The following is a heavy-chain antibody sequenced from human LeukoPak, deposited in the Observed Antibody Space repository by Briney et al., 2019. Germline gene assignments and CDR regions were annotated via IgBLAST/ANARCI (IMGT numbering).Heavy chain of an antibody. D-gene: IGHD4-17*01. J-gene: IGHJ4*02. V-gene: IGHV3-48*04. CDR2: ISRDGGTI. CDR3: ARKAITVTTFDY. Sequence: PGGFLRLSCAASGFTYSSYSMSWVRQAPGKGLEWVSFISRDGGTIDYADSVKGRFTISRDNAKNSLYLQMSRLRGEDTAVYYCARKAITVTTFDYWGQGTLVTVSS. CDR1: GFTYSSYS.